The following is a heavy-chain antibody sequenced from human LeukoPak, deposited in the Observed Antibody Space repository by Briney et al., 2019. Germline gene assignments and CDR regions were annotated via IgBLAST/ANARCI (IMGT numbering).Heavy chain of an antibody. D-gene: IGHD6-13*01. Sequence: GASVRVSCKASGGTFSSYAISWVRQAPGQGLEWMGGIIPIFGTANYAQKFQGRVTITADESTSTAYMELSSLRSEDTAVYYCAAYSSSWYGFDYWGQGTLVTVSS. CDR2: IIPIFGTA. V-gene: IGHV1-69*13. CDR1: GGTFSSYA. CDR3: AAYSSSWYGFDY. J-gene: IGHJ4*02.